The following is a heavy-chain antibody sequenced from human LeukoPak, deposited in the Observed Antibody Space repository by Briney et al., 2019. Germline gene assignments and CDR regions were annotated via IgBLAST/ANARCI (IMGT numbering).Heavy chain of an antibody. V-gene: IGHV1-46*01. CDR3: ASVYLNGMDV. CDR1: GYSLTTYY. J-gene: IGHJ6*02. Sequence: ASVNVSCTASGYSLTTYYMHWVRQSPGQGLEWMAIINPSGGSANYAQTFQCRVTMSRDTPTNTVYMEMSSLRIEDTAVYYCASVYLNGMDVWGQGTTVTVSS. CDR2: INPSGGSA. D-gene: IGHD1-14*01.